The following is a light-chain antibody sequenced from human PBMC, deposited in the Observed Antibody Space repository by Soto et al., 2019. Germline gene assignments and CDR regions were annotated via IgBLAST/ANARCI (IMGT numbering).Light chain of an antibody. J-gene: IGLJ3*02. Sequence: SYELTQPPSMSVAPGQTARITCEADNIGSQGVQWYQLKPGQAPVLVVYDDSDRPPGIPERFSGSNSGNTATLTIRRVEAGDEADYYCQVCNSDSDGVFGGGTKLTVL. CDR2: DDS. CDR3: QVCNSDSDGV. CDR1: NIGSQG. V-gene: IGLV3-21*02.